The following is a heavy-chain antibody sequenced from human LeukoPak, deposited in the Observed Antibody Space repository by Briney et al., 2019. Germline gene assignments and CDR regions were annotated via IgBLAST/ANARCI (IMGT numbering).Heavy chain of an antibody. CDR1: GFTFNNAW. Sequence: GGSLRLSCAASGFTFNNAWMSWVRQAPGKGLEWVGRIKSKTDGGTTDYAAPAKGRFTISRDDSKNTLFLQMNSLKTEDTAVYYCTTDGGMYNWNDVVYWGQGTLVTVSS. V-gene: IGHV3-15*01. CDR2: IKSKTDGGTT. J-gene: IGHJ4*02. D-gene: IGHD1-1*01. CDR3: TTDGGMYNWNDVVY.